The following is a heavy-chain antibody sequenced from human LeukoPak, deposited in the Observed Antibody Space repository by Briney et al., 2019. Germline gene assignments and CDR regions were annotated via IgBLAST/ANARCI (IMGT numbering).Heavy chain of an antibody. CDR2: ISSSSSYI. CDR3: EKEYGSGSYYTNRIDY. J-gene: IGHJ4*02. Sequence: GGSLRLSCAASGFTFSSYSMNWVRQAPGKGLEWVSSISSSSSYIYYADSVKGRFTISRDNAKNSLYLQMNSLRAEDTAVYYCEKEYGSGSYYTNRIDYWGQGTLVTVSS. V-gene: IGHV3-21*04. CDR1: GFTFSSYS. D-gene: IGHD3-10*01.